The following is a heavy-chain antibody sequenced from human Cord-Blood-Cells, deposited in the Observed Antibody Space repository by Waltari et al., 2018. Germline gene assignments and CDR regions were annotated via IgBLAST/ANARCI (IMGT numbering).Heavy chain of an antibody. CDR2: IGTAGDT. V-gene: IGHV3-13*01. J-gene: IGHJ5*02. CDR1: GFTSSSYD. Sequence: EVQLVESGGGLVQPGGSLRLSCAAAGFTSSSYDMHWVRQATGKGLEWVSAIGTAGDTYYPGSVKGRFTISRENAKNSLYLQMNSLRAGDTAVYYCARGKRENWFDPWGQGTLVTVSS. CDR3: ARGKRENWFDP.